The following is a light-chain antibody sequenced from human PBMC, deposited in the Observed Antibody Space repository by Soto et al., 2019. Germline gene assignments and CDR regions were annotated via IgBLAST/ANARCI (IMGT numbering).Light chain of an antibody. CDR2: ESK. Sequence: NFMLTQPHSVSESPGKTVTISCTRSSGSIANNYVQWYQQRPGSAPTAVIYESKQRPSGVPDRFSGSTDGSSNSASLTISGLQTEDEADYYCQSYDSSFVVVGGGTKLAVL. CDR3: QSYDSSFVV. V-gene: IGLV6-57*04. J-gene: IGLJ2*01. CDR1: SGSIANNY.